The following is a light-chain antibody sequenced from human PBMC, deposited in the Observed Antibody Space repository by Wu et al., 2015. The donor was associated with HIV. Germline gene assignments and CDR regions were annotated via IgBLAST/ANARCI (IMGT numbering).Light chain of an antibody. J-gene: IGKJ2*01. CDR1: ETIHNKS. Sequence: IELTQSPGTLSFSPGENAALSCRATETIHNKSLVWYYQSPGQAPRVLIYGAFTRATGTPDRFSGGVSGTHFTLSIKNLQPEDVGVYYCQQYGASLPHTFGREPNWKS. V-gene: IGKV3-20*01. CDR3: QQYGASLPHT. CDR2: GAF.